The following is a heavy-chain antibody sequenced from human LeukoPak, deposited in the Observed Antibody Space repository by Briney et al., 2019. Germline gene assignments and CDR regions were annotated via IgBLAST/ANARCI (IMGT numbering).Heavy chain of an antibody. CDR1: GFTFSSYS. CDR2: ISYDGSNK. D-gene: IGHD2-2*01. CDR3: ARGSRTKGFDI. Sequence: GGSLRLSCAASGFTFSSYSMNWVRQAPGKGLEWVAVISYDGSNKYYADSVKGRFTISRDNSKNTLYLQMNSLRAEDTAVYYCARGSRTKGFDIWGQGTMVTVSS. J-gene: IGHJ3*02. V-gene: IGHV3-30*03.